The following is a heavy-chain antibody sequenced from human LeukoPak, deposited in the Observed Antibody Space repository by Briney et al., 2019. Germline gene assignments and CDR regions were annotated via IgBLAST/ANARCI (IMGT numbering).Heavy chain of an antibody. Sequence: SETLSLTCTVSGGSISSYYWSWIRQPPGKGLEWIGYIYYSGSTNYNPSLKSRVTISVDTSKNQFSLKLSSVTAADTAVYYCARQFRISSSSGWYPRYYYYYGMDVWGQGTTVTVSS. CDR1: GGSISSYY. D-gene: IGHD6-19*01. CDR3: ARQFRISSSSGWYPRYYYYYGMDV. CDR2: IYYSGST. J-gene: IGHJ6*02. V-gene: IGHV4-59*08.